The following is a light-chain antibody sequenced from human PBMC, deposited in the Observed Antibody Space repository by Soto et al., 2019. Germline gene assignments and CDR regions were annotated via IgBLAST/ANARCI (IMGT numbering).Light chain of an antibody. CDR1: NSSIGAGYD. J-gene: IGLJ1*01. CDR3: QSYDGSLSGYV. Sequence: QPVLTQPPSVTGAPGQRISISCTGSNSSIGAGYDVHWYQQLPGTAPKLLIYGNNSRPSGVPDRFSGSKSGTSASLAITGLQAEDEADYYCQSYDGSLSGYVFGSGTKLTVL. CDR2: GNN. V-gene: IGLV1-40*01.